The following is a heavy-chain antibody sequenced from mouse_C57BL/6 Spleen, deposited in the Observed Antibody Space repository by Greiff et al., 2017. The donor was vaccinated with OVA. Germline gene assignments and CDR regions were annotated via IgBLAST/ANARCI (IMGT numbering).Heavy chain of an antibody. CDR2: INPYNGGT. V-gene: IGHV1-19*01. Sequence: EVKLQQSGPVLVKPGASVKMSCKASGYTFTDYYMNWVRQSHGKSLEWIGVINPYNGGTSYNQKFKGKATLTVDKSSSTAYMELNSLTSEDSAVYYCARERITTVVAYYFDYWGQGTTLTVSS. CDR3: ARERITTVVAYYFDY. CDR1: GYTFTDYY. J-gene: IGHJ2*01. D-gene: IGHD1-1*01.